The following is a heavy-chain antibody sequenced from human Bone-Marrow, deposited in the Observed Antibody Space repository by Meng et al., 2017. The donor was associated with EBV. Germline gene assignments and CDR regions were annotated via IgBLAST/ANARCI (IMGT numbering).Heavy chain of an antibody. CDR3: ARDSDILTGPGGY. CDR2: IIPIFGTA. Sequence: VQLVQAGAEVKKPGSSVKVSCKDSGGTFSSYAISWVRQAPGQGLEWMGVIIPIFGTANYAQKFQGRVTITADESTSTAYMELSSLRSEDTAVYYCARDSDILTGPGGYWGQGTLVTVSS. V-gene: IGHV1-69*01. D-gene: IGHD3-9*01. J-gene: IGHJ4*02. CDR1: GGTFSSYA.